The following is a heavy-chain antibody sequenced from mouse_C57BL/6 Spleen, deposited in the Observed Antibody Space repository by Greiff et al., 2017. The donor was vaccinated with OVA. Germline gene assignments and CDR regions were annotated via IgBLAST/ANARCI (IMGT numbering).Heavy chain of an antibody. CDR1: GYTFTDYE. D-gene: IGHD1-1*01. V-gene: IGHV1-15*01. CDR3: TRAGNYYGSSPFAY. Sequence: VQLQESGAELVRPGASVTLSCKASGYTFTDYEMHWVKQTPVHGLEWIGAIDPETGGTAYNQKFKGKAILTADKSSSTAYMELRSLTSEDSAVYYCTRAGNYYGSSPFAYWGQGTLVTVSA. CDR2: IDPETGGT. J-gene: IGHJ3*01.